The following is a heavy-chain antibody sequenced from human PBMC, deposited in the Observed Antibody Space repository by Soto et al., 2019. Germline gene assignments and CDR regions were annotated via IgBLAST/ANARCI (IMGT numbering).Heavy chain of an antibody. CDR3: ARYGSGTYYPTTFDY. D-gene: IGHD3-10*01. CDR1: GGSISSADYY. V-gene: IGHV4-31*03. Sequence: QVQLQESGPGLVKPSQTLSLTCTVSGGSISSADYYWSWIRQHPEKGLEWIGYIYYSGSTYYNPSLKSRVTLSVDTSKKLFSLKLSSVTAADTAVYYCARYGSGTYYPTTFDYWGQGTLVTVSS. CDR2: IYYSGST. J-gene: IGHJ4*02.